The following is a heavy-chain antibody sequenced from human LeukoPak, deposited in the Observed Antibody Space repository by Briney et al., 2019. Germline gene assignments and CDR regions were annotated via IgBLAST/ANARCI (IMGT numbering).Heavy chain of an antibody. CDR1: GGSFSVYY. Sequence: PSETLSLTCAVYGGSFSVYYWSWIRQPPGKGLEWIGEINHSGSTNYNPSLKSRVTISVDTSKNQFSLKLSSVTAADTAVYYCARGQIGDGYNSDEYWGQGTLVTVSS. V-gene: IGHV4-34*01. J-gene: IGHJ4*02. D-gene: IGHD5-24*01. CDR2: INHSGST. CDR3: ARGQIGDGYNSDEY.